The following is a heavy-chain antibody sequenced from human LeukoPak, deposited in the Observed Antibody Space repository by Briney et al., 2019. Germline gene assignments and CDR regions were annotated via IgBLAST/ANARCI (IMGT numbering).Heavy chain of an antibody. CDR1: GFTFITYA. Sequence: QTGGSLRLSCAASGFTFITYAVTWVRQAPGKGLEWVAVISYNGSNKYYADSVKGRFTISRDNSKNMLYLQMNSLRAEDTAVYYCAKSRGGGDYALLPIDYWGQGTLVTVSS. CDR2: ISYNGSNK. CDR3: AKSRGGGDYALLPIDY. J-gene: IGHJ4*02. D-gene: IGHD4-17*01. V-gene: IGHV3-30*18.